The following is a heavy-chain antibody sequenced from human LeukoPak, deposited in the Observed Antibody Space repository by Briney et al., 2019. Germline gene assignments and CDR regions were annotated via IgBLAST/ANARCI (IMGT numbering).Heavy chain of an antibody. CDR3: ARDPLYTNSPPSYFDY. D-gene: IGHD2-2*02. Sequence: GRSLRLSCAASGFTFSSYAMNWVRQAPGKGLEWVAIISYDGTNKDHADSVKGRFTISRDNSRNTLYLQMNSLRAEDTAVYYCARDPLYTNSPPSYFDYWGQGTLVTVSS. V-gene: IGHV3-30-3*01. J-gene: IGHJ4*02. CDR2: ISYDGTNK. CDR1: GFTFSSYA.